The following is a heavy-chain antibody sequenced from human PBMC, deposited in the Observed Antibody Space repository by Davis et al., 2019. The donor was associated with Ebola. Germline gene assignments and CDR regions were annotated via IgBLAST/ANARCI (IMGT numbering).Heavy chain of an antibody. CDR1: GFTFSSYS. CDR3: AREGGDYGDPEVDAFDI. J-gene: IGHJ3*02. V-gene: IGHV3-48*04. Sequence: PGGSLRLSCAASGFTFSSYSMNWVRQAPGKGLEWVSYISSSGSTIYYADSVKGRFTISRDNAKNSLYLQMNSLRAEDTAVYYCAREGGDYGDPEVDAFDIWGQGTMVTVSS. D-gene: IGHD4-17*01. CDR2: ISSSGSTI.